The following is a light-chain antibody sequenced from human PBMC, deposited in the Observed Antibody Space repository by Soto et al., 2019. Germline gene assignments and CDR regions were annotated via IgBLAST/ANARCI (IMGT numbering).Light chain of an antibody. CDR1: RSDVGGYNY. CDR2: EVN. CDR3: CSYAGMYTWV. J-gene: IGLJ1*01. Sequence: QSALTQPRSVSGSLGQSVTISCAGTRSDVGGYNYVSWYQQPPATAPKPMIYEVNKRPSGVPDRFSGSKSGNTASLTISGLQAEDEGDYYCCSYAGMYTWVFGTGTKVTVL. V-gene: IGLV2-11*01.